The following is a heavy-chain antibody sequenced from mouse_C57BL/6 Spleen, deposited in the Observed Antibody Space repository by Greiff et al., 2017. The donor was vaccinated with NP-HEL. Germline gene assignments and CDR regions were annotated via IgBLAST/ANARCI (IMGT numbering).Heavy chain of an antibody. J-gene: IGHJ1*03. Sequence: QVQLKQPGAELVRPGTSVKLSCKASGYTFTSYWMHWVKQRPGQGLEWIGVIDPSDSYTNYNQKFKGKATLTVDTSSSTAYMQLSSLTSEDSAVYYCAREGAYYGSSPWYFDVWGTGTTVTVSS. D-gene: IGHD1-1*01. CDR3: AREGAYYGSSPWYFDV. CDR2: IDPSDSYT. CDR1: GYTFTSYW. V-gene: IGHV1-59*01.